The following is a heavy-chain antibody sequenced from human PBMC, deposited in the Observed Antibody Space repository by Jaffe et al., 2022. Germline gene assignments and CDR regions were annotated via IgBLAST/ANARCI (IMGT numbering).Heavy chain of an antibody. D-gene: IGHD6-13*01. CDR1: GYSISSGYY. CDR3: ATVRGNEYSSSWYWFDP. J-gene: IGHJ5*02. V-gene: IGHV4-38-2*01. CDR2: IYHSGST. Sequence: QVQLQESGPGLVKPSETLSLTCAVSGYSISSGYYWGWIRQPPGKGLEWIGSIYHSGSTYYNPSLKSRVTISVDTSKNQFSLKLSSVTAADTAVYYCATVRGNEYSSSWYWFDPWGQGTLVTVSS.